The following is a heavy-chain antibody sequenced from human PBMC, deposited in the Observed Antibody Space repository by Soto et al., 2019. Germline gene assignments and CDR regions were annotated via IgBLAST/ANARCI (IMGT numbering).Heavy chain of an antibody. J-gene: IGHJ6*02. CDR3: AREITMVRGYYYYGMDV. CDR2: INPNSGGT. V-gene: IGHV1-2*02. D-gene: IGHD3-10*01. CDR1: GYTFTGYY. Sequence: QVQLVQSGAEVKKPGASVKVSCKASGYTFTGYYMHWVRQAPGQGLEWMGWINPNSGGTNYAQKFQARVPMTRDTSISTAYMELSRLRSDDTAVYYCAREITMVRGYYYYGMDVWGQGTTVTVSS.